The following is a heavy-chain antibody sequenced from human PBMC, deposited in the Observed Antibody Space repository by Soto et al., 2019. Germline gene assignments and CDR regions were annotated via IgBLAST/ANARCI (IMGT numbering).Heavy chain of an antibody. Sequence: SETLSLTCTVSGGSVSSGSYYWSWIRQPPGKGLEWIGYIYYSGSTNYNPSLKSRVTISVDTSKNQFSLKLSSVTAADTAVYYCAGAYYDYVWGSYRFDYWGQGTLVTVSS. CDR3: AGAYYDYVWGSYRFDY. CDR2: IYYSGST. D-gene: IGHD3-16*02. CDR1: GGSVSSGSYY. J-gene: IGHJ4*02. V-gene: IGHV4-61*01.